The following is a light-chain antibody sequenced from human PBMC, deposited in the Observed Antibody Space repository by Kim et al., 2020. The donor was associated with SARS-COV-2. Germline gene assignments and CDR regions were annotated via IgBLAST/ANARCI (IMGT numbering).Light chain of an antibody. Sequence: ASVGYKVTTTCRPSQGISNDLGWYQQKPWKAPKLLVYSTSSLQNGVPSRFSGSGSGSDFTLTISSLQPEDSATYYCLQYYNYPRTFGQGTKVDIK. J-gene: IGKJ1*01. CDR2: STS. CDR3: LQYYNYPRT. CDR1: QGISND. V-gene: IGKV1-6*01.